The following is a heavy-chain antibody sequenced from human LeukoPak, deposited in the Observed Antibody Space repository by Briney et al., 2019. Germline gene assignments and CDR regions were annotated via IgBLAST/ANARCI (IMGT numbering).Heavy chain of an antibody. CDR2: IIPIFGTA. D-gene: IGHD2-2*02. V-gene: IGHV1-69*13. CDR3: ARAAILDYYYYYYMDV. J-gene: IGHJ6*03. Sequence: GASVKVSCKASGYTFTNYGISWVRQAPGQGLEWMGGIIPIFGTANYAQKFQGRVTITADESTSTAYMELSSLRSEDTAVYYCARAAILDYYYYYYMDVWGKGTTVTVSS. CDR1: GYTFTNYG.